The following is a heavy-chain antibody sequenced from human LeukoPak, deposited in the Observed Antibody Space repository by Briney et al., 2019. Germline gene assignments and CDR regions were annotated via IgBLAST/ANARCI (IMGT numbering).Heavy chain of an antibody. V-gene: IGHV4-34*01. CDR2: INHSGST. CDR1: GGSFSGYY. J-gene: IGHJ6*03. CDR3: ARGPLPYYYYYYMDV. D-gene: IGHD2-2*01. Sequence: PSETLSPTCAVYGGSFSGYYWSWIRQPPGKGLEWIGEINHSGSTNYNPSLKSRVTISVDTSKNQFSLKLSSVTAADTAVYYCARGPLPYYYYYYMDVWGKGTTVTVSS.